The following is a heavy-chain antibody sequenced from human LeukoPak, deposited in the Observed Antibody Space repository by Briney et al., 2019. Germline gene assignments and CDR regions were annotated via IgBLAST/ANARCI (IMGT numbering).Heavy chain of an antibody. CDR1: GFTVSSNY. Sequence: GGSLRLSCAASGFTVSSNYMSWVRQAPGKGLEWVSVIYSGGSTYYADSVKGRFTISRDNSKNTLDLRMNSLRAEDTAVYYCARSSGEQPPFDPWGQGTLVTVSS. CDR3: ARSSGEQPPFDP. V-gene: IGHV3-66*01. CDR2: IYSGGST. D-gene: IGHD1-26*01. J-gene: IGHJ5*02.